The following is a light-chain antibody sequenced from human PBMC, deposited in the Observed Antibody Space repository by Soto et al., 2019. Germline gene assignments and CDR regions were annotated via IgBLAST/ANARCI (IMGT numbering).Light chain of an antibody. CDR1: EGMTNF. V-gene: IGKV1-9*01. CDR3: QQLSTYPLT. CDR2: GAT. J-gene: IGKJ3*01. Sequence: IQLTQSPSFLSASVGDRVTITCRASEGMTNFLAWYQQKPGKAPNLLICGATTLQSGVPSRFSGSGSGTEFTLTISSLQPEDFATYSCQQLSTYPLTFGPGTKVDIK.